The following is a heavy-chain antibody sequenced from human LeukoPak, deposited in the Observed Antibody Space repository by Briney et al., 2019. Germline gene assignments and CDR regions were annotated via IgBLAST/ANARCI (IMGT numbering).Heavy chain of an antibody. CDR2: IYYSGST. D-gene: IGHD3-10*01. CDR3: ARFRRYYGSGSHTPPHAFDI. CDR1: GGSISSGDYY. Sequence: KPSETLSLTCTVSGGSISSGDYYWSWIRQPPGKGLEWIGYIYYSGSTNYNPSLKSRVTISVDTSKNQFSLKLSSVTAADTAVYYCARFRRYYGSGSHTPPHAFDIWGQGTMVTVSS. J-gene: IGHJ3*02. V-gene: IGHV4-61*08.